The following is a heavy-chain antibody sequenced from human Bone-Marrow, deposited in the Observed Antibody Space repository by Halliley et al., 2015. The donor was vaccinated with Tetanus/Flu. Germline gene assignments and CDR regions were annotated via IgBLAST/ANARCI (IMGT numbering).Heavy chain of an antibody. Sequence: KGLEWVANIKHDGSEKYYVDSVKGRFTISRDNAKNSLYLQMNSLRVEDPAVYYCARGRSLDVWGQGTTVTVS. V-gene: IGHV3-7*03. CDR2: IKHDGSEK. CDR3: ARGRSLDV. J-gene: IGHJ6*02.